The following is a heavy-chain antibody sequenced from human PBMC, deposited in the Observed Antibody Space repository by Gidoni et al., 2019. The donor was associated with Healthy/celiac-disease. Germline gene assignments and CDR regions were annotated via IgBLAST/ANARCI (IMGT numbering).Heavy chain of an antibody. D-gene: IGHD6-13*01. CDR2: ISYDGSNK. J-gene: IGHJ4*02. Sequence: QVQLVESGGGVVQPGRSLRLSCAASGFTFSSYAMHWVRQAPGKGLEWVAVISYDGSNKYYADSVKGRFTISRDNSKNTLYLQMNSLRAEDTAVYYCARDPGLGSSYDYWGQGTLVTVSS. CDR1: GFTFSSYA. CDR3: ARDPGLGSSYDY. V-gene: IGHV3-30-3*01.